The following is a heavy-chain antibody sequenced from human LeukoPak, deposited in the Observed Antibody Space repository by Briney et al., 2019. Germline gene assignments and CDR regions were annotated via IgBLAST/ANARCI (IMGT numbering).Heavy chain of an antibody. CDR1: GFTFSSYG. V-gene: IGHV3-33*05. CDR2: ISDDGTST. D-gene: IGHD2-15*01. CDR3: VREGAYCSGASCYFDY. J-gene: IGHJ4*02. Sequence: GRSLRLSCAASGFTFSSYGMHWVRQAPGRGLEWVAVISDDGTSTHYADSVKGRFTISRDNSKDTLYLQMSSLRAEDTAVYYCVREGAYCSGASCYFDYWGQGTLVTVSS.